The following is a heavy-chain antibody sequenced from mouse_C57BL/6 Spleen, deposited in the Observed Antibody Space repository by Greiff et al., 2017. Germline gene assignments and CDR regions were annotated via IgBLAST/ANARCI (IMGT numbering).Heavy chain of an antibody. Sequence: DVQLVESGGGLVKPGGSLKLSCAASGFTFSDYGMHWVRQAPEKGLEWVAYISSGSSTIYYADTVKGRFTISRDNAKNTLFLQMTSLRSEDTAMYYCARHYYYGRPYAMDYWGQGTSVTVSS. CDR2: ISSGSSTI. D-gene: IGHD1-1*01. J-gene: IGHJ4*01. CDR3: ARHYYYGRPYAMDY. CDR1: GFTFSDYG. V-gene: IGHV5-17*01.